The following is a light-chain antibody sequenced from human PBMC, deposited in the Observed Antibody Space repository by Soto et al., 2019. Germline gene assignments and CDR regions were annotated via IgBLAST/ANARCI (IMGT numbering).Light chain of an antibody. CDR3: SSYTSSNTYV. CDR1: SSDVGGYNY. J-gene: IGLJ1*01. V-gene: IGLV2-14*01. Sequence: QYALTQPASVSGSPGQSITISCTGTSSDVGGYNYVSWYQQHPGKAPKLIIYEVSNRPSGGSNRFSGSKSDNTASLTISGLQAEDEADYYCSSYTSSNTYVFGTGTQLTVL. CDR2: EVS.